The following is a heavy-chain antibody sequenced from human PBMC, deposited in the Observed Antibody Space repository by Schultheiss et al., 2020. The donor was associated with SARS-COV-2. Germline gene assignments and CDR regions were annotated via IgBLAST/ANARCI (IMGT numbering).Heavy chain of an antibody. CDR1: GYTFTGYY. V-gene: IGHV1-2*02. D-gene: IGHD3-10*01. J-gene: IGHJ4*02. CDR2: INPNSGGT. CDR3: ARTTPYSYYGSGSYGSLLDY. Sequence: GESLKISCKASGYTFTGYYMHWVRQAPGQGLEWMGWINPNSGGTNYAQKFQGRVTLTRDTSISTAYMELSRLRSDDTAVYYCARTTPYSYYGSGSYGSLLDYWGQGTLVTVSS.